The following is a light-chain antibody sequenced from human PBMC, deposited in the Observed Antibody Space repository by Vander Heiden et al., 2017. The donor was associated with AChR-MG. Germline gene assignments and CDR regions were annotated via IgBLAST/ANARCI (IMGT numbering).Light chain of an antibody. V-gene: IGKV1-39*01. CDR2: SAS. J-gene: IGKJ1*01. CDR1: QSISTF. CDR3: RQSDSTPT. Sequence: DIQMTQSPSSLSASVGDRVTITCRASQSISTFLHWYQRKPGKAPKLLIYSASNLESGVPSRFTGSGSGTDFTLTITSLQPEDFATYYCRQSDSTPTFEQGTKVE.